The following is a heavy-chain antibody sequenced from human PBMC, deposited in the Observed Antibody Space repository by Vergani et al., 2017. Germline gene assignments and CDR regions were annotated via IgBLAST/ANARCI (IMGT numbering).Heavy chain of an antibody. J-gene: IGHJ5*01. D-gene: IGHD3-9*01. CDR3: ARARCIETCYMSNWLDS. CDR2: ISDGSETI. Sequence: VQLVETGGGVVQPGGSLRLSCAVSEFTFSSYSMSWVRQAPGKGLQWVSSISDGSETIYYADSVKGRFTISRDNAQTTLYLQMNSLRVEDTGVYYCARARCIETCYMSNWLDSWGQGTLVTVSS. CDR1: EFTFSSYS. V-gene: IGHV3-23*04.